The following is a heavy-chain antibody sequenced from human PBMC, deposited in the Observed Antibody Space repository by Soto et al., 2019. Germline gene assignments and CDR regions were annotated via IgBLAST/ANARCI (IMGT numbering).Heavy chain of an antibody. J-gene: IGHJ4*02. D-gene: IGHD3-3*01. V-gene: IGHV3-7*03. Sequence: GGSLRLSCAASGFIFRSYWMSWVRQTPGKGLEWVANIKQDGNEKYYVDSVKGRFTISRDNVQNSLYLHMNNLRVEDTATYYCARVEWFWRPFDYWGQGILVTVSS. CDR1: GFIFRSYW. CDR2: IKQDGNEK. CDR3: ARVEWFWRPFDY.